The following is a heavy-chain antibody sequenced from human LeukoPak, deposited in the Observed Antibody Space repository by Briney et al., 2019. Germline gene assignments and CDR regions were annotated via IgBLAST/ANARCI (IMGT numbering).Heavy chain of an antibody. CDR3: ARHVGVTAIRSHEGYFKH. J-gene: IGHJ1*01. CDR1: GGTFSSYA. Sequence: SVKVSCKASGGTFSSYAISLVRQAPGQGLDWMGGIIPIFGTANYAQKFQGRVTITTDESTSTAYMELSSLRSEDAAVYYCARHVGVTAIRSHEGYFKHWGQGTLVTVSS. D-gene: IGHD2-21*02. V-gene: IGHV1-69*05. CDR2: IIPIFGTA.